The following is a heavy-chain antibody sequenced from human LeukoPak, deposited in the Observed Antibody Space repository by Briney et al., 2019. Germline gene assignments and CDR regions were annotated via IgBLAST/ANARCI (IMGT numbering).Heavy chain of an antibody. V-gene: IGHV3-74*01. CDR1: GFTFSGYW. Sequence: GGSLRLSCAASGFTFSGYWMHWVRQAPGKGLEWVSRINEGGSVISYADSVKGRFTISRENAKNTVYLQMDSLRAEDTAVYYCARDLAVGDYPGHWGQGTLVTVSS. D-gene: IGHD4-17*01. CDR3: ARDLAVGDYPGH. CDR2: INEGGSVI. J-gene: IGHJ4*02.